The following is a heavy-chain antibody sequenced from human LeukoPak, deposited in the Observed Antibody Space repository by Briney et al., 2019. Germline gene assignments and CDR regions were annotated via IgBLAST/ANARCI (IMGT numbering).Heavy chain of an antibody. D-gene: IGHD5-12*01. J-gene: IGHJ6*03. CDR2: ISSSGSTI. CDR3: ARDRHSGYDPYMDV. V-gene: IGHV3-48*03. Sequence: PGGSLRLSCAASGFTFSSYEMNWVRLAPGKGLEWVSYISSSGSTIYYADSVNGRFTISRDNAKNSLYLQMNSLRAEDTAVYYCARDRHSGYDPYMDVWGKGTTVTVSS. CDR1: GFTFSSYE.